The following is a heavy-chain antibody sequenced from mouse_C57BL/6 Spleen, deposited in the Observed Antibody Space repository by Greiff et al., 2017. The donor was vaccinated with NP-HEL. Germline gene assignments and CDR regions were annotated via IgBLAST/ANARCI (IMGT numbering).Heavy chain of an antibody. CDR2: INPGDGDT. Sequence: VKLLESGPELVKPGASVKISCKASGYAFSSSWMNWVKQRPGKGLEWIGRINPGDGDTNYNGKFKGKATLTADKSSSTAYMQLSSPTSEDSAVYCCANYYGRSIDYWDQGTTPPVCS. CDR1: GYAFSSSW. J-gene: IGHJ2*01. V-gene: IGHV1-82*01. CDR3: ANYYGRSIDY. D-gene: IGHD1-1*01.